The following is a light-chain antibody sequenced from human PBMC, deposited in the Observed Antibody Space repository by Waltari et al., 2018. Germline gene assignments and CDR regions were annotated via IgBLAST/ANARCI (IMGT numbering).Light chain of an antibody. V-gene: IGKV1-5*03. CDR2: KAS. Sequence: DIQMTHSPSTLSASVGARVTITCRASQSISSWFACYQQKPGQAPKLLIYKASSLDSGVPSRFSGSGSGTEFTLTISSLQPDDFATYCCQQDNSYSRTFGQGTKVDIK. CDR3: QQDNSYSRT. J-gene: IGKJ1*01. CDR1: QSISSW.